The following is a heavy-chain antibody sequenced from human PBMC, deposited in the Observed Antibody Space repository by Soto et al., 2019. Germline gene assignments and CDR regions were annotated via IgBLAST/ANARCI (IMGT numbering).Heavy chain of an antibody. CDR2: IIPIFGTA. Sequence: QVQLVQSGAEVKKPGSSVTVSCKASGGTFSSYAISWVRQAPGQGLEWMGGIIPIFGTADYAQKFRGRVTIAADESGSTADMELSSLRSEDTAVYYCATHMTTVGYGYVMDVWGQGTTVTVS. V-gene: IGHV1-69*12. D-gene: IGHD4-4*01. J-gene: IGHJ6*02. CDR3: ATHMTTVGYGYVMDV. CDR1: GGTFSSYA.